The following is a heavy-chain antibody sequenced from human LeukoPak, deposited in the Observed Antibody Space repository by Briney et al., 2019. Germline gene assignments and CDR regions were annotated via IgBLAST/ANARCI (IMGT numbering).Heavy chain of an antibody. V-gene: IGHV3-23*01. CDR3: ARDPNGDYIGAFDM. D-gene: IGHD4-17*01. J-gene: IGHJ3*02. Sequence: GGSLRLSCAASGFIFSNYALMWLRQSPGKGLEWVSAIRGSGGGTFYADSGKGRFTISRDNSKNTLYLQMNGLRAEDTAVYYCARDPNGDYIGAFDMWGRGTLVTVSS. CDR2: IRGSGGGT. CDR1: GFIFSNYA.